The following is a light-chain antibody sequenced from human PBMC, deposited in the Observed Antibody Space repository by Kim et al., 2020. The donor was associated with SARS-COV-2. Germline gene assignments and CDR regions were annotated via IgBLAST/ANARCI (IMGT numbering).Light chain of an antibody. CDR3: SSYAGSNNLI. CDR1: SSEGGCYNY. J-gene: IGLJ1*01. CDR2: EVS. V-gene: IGLV2-8*01. Sequence: GTNPFTEPSSEGGCYNYVSWYQQHPGKAPKLMIYEVSKRPSGVPDRFAVSKSGNPASLTVSGLQAEDEADYYCSSYAGSNNLIFGTGTKVTVL.